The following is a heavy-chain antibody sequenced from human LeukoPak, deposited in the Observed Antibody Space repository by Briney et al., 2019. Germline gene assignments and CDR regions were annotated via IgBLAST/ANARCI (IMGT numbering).Heavy chain of an antibody. Sequence: AGGSLRLSCAASGFTFSDYYMSWVRQAPGKGLEWVANIKEDGSEKYYVDSVKGRFTISRDNAKNSLYLQMNSLRAEDTAVYYCGSIGSSWYEDYCGQGTLVTVSS. CDR2: IKEDGSEK. CDR1: GFTFSDYY. J-gene: IGHJ4*02. CDR3: GSIGSSWYEDY. D-gene: IGHD6-13*01. V-gene: IGHV3-7*01.